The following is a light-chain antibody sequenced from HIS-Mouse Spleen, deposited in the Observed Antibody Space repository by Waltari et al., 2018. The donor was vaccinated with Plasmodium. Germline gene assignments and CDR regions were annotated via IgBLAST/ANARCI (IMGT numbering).Light chain of an antibody. Sequence: EIVMTQSPATLSVSPGERATLSCRASQSVSSNLAWYQQKPGQAPRPLIYGASTRATGIPARFSGVGSVTEFTLTISSLQSEDFAVYYCQQYNNWSFTFGPGTKVDIK. CDR2: GAS. J-gene: IGKJ3*01. CDR3: QQYNNWSFT. V-gene: IGKV3-15*01. CDR1: QSVSSN.